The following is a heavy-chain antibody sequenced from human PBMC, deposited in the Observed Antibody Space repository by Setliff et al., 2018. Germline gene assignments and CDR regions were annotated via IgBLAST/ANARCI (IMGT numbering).Heavy chain of an antibody. CDR2: IWHDGTNK. CDR1: GLTLINNG. J-gene: IGHJ4*02. V-gene: IGHV3-33*01. CDR3: ATLSKDLNY. D-gene: IGHD3-3*01. Sequence: TGGSLRLSCAASGLTLINNGFHWVRQAPGKGLECVAIIWHDGTNKYYADSVKGRFDISRDSSKNTVYLQMNSLTAEDTAMYYCATLSKDLNYWGQGTLVTVSS.